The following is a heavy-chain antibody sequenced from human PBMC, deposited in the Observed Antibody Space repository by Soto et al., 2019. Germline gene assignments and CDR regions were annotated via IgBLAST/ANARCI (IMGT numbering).Heavy chain of an antibody. D-gene: IGHD2-2*01. J-gene: IGHJ4*02. V-gene: IGHV3-23*01. Sequence: GGSLRLSCAASGFTLSSYAMSWVRQAPGKGLEWVSAISGSGGSTYYADSVKGRFTISRDNSKNTLYLQMNSLRAEDTAVYYCAKDLVVLNNYFDYWGQGTLVTVSS. CDR3: AKDLVVLNNYFDY. CDR1: GFTLSSYA. CDR2: ISGSGGST.